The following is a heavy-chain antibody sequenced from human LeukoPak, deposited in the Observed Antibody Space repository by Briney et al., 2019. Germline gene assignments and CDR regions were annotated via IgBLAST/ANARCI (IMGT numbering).Heavy chain of an antibody. Sequence: GGSLRLSCAASGFTFSSYAMHWVRQAPGKGLEWVSAISGSGGSTHYADSVKGRFTIPRDNSKNTLYLQMNSLKAEDTAVYYCAKGGWALHWYFDLWGRGTLVTVSS. CDR1: GFTFSSYA. CDR2: ISGSGGST. J-gene: IGHJ2*01. D-gene: IGHD6-19*01. V-gene: IGHV3-23*01. CDR3: AKGGWALHWYFDL.